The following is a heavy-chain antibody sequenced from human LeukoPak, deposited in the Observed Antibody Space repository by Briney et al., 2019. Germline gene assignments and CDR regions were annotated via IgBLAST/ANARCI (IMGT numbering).Heavy chain of an antibody. CDR3: AKGTSVPWGYFDY. Sequence: GGSLGPSCAASGFTLGSYAMTWVRQTPGQGLEWVSAISGSGGSTYYTESVKGRFTISRDNSKNTVYLQMSILSADDTAVYYCAKGTSVPWGYFDYWGQGALVTVSS. CDR2: ISGSGGST. V-gene: IGHV3-23*01. CDR1: GFTLGSYA. D-gene: IGHD2-2*01. J-gene: IGHJ4*02.